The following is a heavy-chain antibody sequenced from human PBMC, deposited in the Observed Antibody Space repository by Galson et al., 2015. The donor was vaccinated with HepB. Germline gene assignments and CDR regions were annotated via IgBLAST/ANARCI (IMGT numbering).Heavy chain of an antibody. CDR1: GFTFSSYA. V-gene: IGHV3-23*01. CDR3: AKYRAGYYDSSGYYYFDY. D-gene: IGHD3-22*01. J-gene: IGHJ4*02. CDR2: ISGSGGST. Sequence: SLRLSCAASGFTFSSYAMSWVRQAPGKGLEWVSAISGSGGSTYYADSVKGRFTISRDNSKNTLYLQMNSLRAEDTAVYYCAKYRAGYYDSSGYYYFDYWGQGTLVTVSS.